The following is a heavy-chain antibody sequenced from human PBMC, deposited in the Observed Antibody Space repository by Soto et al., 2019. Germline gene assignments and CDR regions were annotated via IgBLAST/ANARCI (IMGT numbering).Heavy chain of an antibody. D-gene: IGHD4-17*01. CDR1: GGSISSGGYY. Sequence: QVQLQESGPGLVKPSQTLSLTCTVSGGSISSGGYYWSWIRQHPGTGLEWIGYIYYSGSTYYNPSLKSRVTISVDTSKNQFSLKLSSVTAADTAVYYCARQGGGDYVDWFDPWGQGTLVTVSS. CDR2: IYYSGST. CDR3: ARQGGGDYVDWFDP. V-gene: IGHV4-31*03. J-gene: IGHJ5*02.